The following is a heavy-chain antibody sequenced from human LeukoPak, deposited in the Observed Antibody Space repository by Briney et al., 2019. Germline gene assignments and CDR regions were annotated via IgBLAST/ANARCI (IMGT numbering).Heavy chain of an antibody. J-gene: IGHJ3*02. Sequence: ASVKVSCKASGYTFTGYYMHWVRQAPGQGLEWMGWINPNSGGTNYAQKFQGRVTMTRDTSISTAYMELRSLRSDDTAVYYCARDGWWELLRNDAFDIWGQGTMVTVSS. CDR3: ARDGWWELLRNDAFDI. D-gene: IGHD1-26*01. V-gene: IGHV1-2*02. CDR2: INPNSGGT. CDR1: GYTFTGYY.